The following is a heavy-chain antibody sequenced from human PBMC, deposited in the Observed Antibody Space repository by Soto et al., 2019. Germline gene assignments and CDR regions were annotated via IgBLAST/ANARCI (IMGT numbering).Heavy chain of an antibody. Sequence: SETLSLTCTVSGGSISSYYWSWIRQPPGKGLEWIGYIYYSGSTNYNPSLKSRVTISVDTSKNQFSLKLSSVTAADTAVYYCARGLADDYGDYVPSLDYWGQGALVTVSS. CDR3: ARGLADDYGDYVPSLDY. CDR2: IYYSGST. V-gene: IGHV4-59*01. D-gene: IGHD4-17*01. CDR1: GGSISSYY. J-gene: IGHJ4*02.